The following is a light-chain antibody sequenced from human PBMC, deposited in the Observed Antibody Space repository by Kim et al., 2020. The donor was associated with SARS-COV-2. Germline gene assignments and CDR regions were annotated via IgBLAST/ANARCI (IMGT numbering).Light chain of an antibody. CDR2: KAS. Sequence: GSVGGRVTLTCRGRQRFHDRVARYQQKPGKGPNLLIYKASILETGVPSRFSGSGFGTEFTLTISSLQPDDFATYYCQHYSRFPYTFGQGTKVDIK. CDR1: QRFHDR. J-gene: IGKJ2*01. V-gene: IGKV1-5*03. CDR3: QHYSRFPYT.